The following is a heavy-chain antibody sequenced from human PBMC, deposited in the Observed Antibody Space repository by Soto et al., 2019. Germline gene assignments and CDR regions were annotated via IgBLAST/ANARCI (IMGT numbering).Heavy chain of an antibody. V-gene: IGHV4-31*03. Sequence: PSETVSLTCTVSGGSISSGGYYWSWIRQHPGKGLEWMGYIYYSGSTYYNPSLKSRLTISVDTSKNQFSLKLSSVTAADTAVYYCARGIYDYVWGSYPGRFDPWGQGTLVTVSS. D-gene: IGHD3-16*02. J-gene: IGHJ5*02. CDR1: GGSISSGGYY. CDR2: IYYSGST. CDR3: ARGIYDYVWGSYPGRFDP.